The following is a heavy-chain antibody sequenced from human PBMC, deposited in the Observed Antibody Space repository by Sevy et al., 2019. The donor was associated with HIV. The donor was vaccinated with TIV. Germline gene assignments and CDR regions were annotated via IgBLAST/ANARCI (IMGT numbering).Heavy chain of an antibody. CDR3: ARQVVAFGNPAFEDY. J-gene: IGHJ4*02. D-gene: IGHD3-16*01. Sequence: SETLSLTCGVSGYSIISGYYWGWIRQPPGKGLEWIGSIYHSGSTYYNPSLKSRVTISVDTSKNQFSLKLSSVTAADTAMYYCARQVVAFGNPAFEDYWGQGTLVTVSS. V-gene: IGHV4-38-2*01. CDR1: GYSIISGYY. CDR2: IYHSGST.